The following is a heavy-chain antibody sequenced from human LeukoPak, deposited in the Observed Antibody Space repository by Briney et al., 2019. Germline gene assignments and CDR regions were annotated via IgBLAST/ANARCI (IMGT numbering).Heavy chain of an antibody. V-gene: IGHV5-51*01. D-gene: IGHD4-17*01. Sequence: GESLKISCKGSGYSFTSYWIGWVRQMPGKGLEWMGIIYPGDSDTRYSPSFQGQVTISADKSISTAYLQWSSLKASDTAMYYCARLIGDYGDHRGWFDPWGQGTLVTVSS. CDR2: IYPGDSDT. CDR1: GYSFTSYW. CDR3: ARLIGDYGDHRGWFDP. J-gene: IGHJ5*02.